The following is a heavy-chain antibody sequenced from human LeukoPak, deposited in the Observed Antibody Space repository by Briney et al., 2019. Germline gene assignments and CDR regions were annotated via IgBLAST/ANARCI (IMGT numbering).Heavy chain of an antibody. J-gene: IGHJ6*03. CDR3: ARGVRLNLLYYYYYMDV. Sequence: SETLSLTCTVSGGSISSYYWSWIRQPPGKGLGWIGYIYYSGSTNYNPSLKSRVTISVDTSKNQFSLKLSSVTAADTAVYYCARGVRLNLLYYYYYMDVWGKGTTVTVSS. V-gene: IGHV4-59*01. CDR2: IYYSGST. D-gene: IGHD1-14*01. CDR1: GGSISSYY.